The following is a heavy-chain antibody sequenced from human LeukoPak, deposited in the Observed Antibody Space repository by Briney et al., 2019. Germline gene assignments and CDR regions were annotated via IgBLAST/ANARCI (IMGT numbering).Heavy chain of an antibody. CDR2: IGGPGFTT. Sequence: GWSLRLSCAASSFTFSGYAISRCLQAPGKELLWFSAIGGPGFTTVYADSVKGRFTISRDNSQNTLYLQMNSLRAEDTAVYYCEKGTLKKTHGISWDPFDYWGQGTLVTVSS. V-gene: IGHV3-23*01. D-gene: IGHD6-13*01. CDR3: EKGTLKKTHGISWDPFDY. CDR1: SFTFSGYA. J-gene: IGHJ4*02.